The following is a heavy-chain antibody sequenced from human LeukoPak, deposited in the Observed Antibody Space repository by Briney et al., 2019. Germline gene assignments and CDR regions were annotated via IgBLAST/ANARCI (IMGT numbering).Heavy chain of an antibody. CDR3: ARDRVGILTGSYYYYGMDV. J-gene: IGHJ6*02. D-gene: IGHD3-9*01. CDR2: IYYSGST. Sequence: SQTLSLTCTVSGGSISSGGYYWSWIRQHPGKGLEWIGYIYYSGSTYYNPSLKSRVTISVDTSKNQFSLKLSSVTAADTAVYYCARDRVGILTGSYYYYGMDVWGQGTTVTVSS. V-gene: IGHV4-30-4*08. CDR1: GGSISSGGYY.